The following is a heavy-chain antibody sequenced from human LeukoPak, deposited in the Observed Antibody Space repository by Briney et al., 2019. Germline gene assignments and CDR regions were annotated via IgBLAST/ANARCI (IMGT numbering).Heavy chain of an antibody. CDR2: IYYSGST. V-gene: IGHV4-39*02. J-gene: IGHJ4*02. CDR1: GGSISSSSYY. D-gene: IGHD2-15*01. CDR3: ARDMRRLSGGSWGNDY. Sequence: SETLSLTCTVSGGSISSSSYYWGWIRQPPGKGLEWIGSIYYSGSTYYNPSLKSRVTISVDTSKNQFSLKLSSVTAADTAVYYCARDMRRLSGGSWGNDYWGQGTLVTVSS.